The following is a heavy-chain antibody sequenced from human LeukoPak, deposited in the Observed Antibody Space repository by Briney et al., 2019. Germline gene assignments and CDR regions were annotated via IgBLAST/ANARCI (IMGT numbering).Heavy chain of an antibody. Sequence: GASVKVSCKVSGYTLTELSMHWVRQAPGKGLEWMGGFDPEDGETIYAQKFQGRVTMTEDTSTDTAYMELSSLRSEDTAVYYCATTLRSRGIFGVVIGPFDYWGQGTLVTVSS. CDR2: FDPEDGET. CDR1: GYTLTELS. D-gene: IGHD3-3*01. J-gene: IGHJ4*02. V-gene: IGHV1-24*01. CDR3: ATTLRSRGIFGVVIGPFDY.